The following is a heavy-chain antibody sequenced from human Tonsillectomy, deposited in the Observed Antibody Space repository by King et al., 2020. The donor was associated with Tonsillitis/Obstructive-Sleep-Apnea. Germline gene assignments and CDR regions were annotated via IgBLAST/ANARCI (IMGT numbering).Heavy chain of an antibody. CDR3: ARGSHITIFGVVIPNAFDI. CDR2: INYSGST. CDR1: GGSFSGYY. V-gene: IGHV4-34*01. Sequence: VQLQQWGAGLLKSSETLSLTCAVYGGSFSGYYWSWIRQPPGKGLEWIGEINYSGSTNYNPSLKSRFTISVDTSKNQFSLKLSSVTAADTAVYYCARGSHITIFGVVIPNAFDIWGQGTMVSVSS. D-gene: IGHD3-3*01. J-gene: IGHJ3*02.